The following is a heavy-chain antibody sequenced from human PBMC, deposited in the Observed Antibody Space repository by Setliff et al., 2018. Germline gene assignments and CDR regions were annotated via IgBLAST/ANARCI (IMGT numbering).Heavy chain of an antibody. CDR3: ARGLSKRDY. Sequence: SETLSLTCAVYGDSFSGYFWTWIRQPPGKGLEWIGNIYYSGGTYYSPSLKSRVTISVDTSKNQFSLKLSSVTAADTAVYYCARGLSKRDYWGQGTLVTVSS. CDR2: IYYSGGT. V-gene: IGHV4-34*01. CDR1: GDSFSGYF. J-gene: IGHJ4*02.